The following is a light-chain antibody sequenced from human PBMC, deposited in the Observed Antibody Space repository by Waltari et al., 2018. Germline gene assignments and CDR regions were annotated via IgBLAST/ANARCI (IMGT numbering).Light chain of an antibody. CDR1: QGIRSR. V-gene: IGKV1-9*01. Sequence: DIHLTQSPSFLSASVGDRVTITCRASQGIRSRLAWYQQKPGEAPKLLIYDASTLQSGVPSRFSGRGSGAEFTLTINSLQPEDFASYYCQQLNGYPRTFGLGTKVQIK. J-gene: IGKJ1*01. CDR2: DAS. CDR3: QQLNGYPRT.